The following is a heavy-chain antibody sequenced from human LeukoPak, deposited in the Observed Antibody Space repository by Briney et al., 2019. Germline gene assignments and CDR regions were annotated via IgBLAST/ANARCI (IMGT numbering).Heavy chain of an antibody. CDR1: GFTFSDYY. Sequence: GGSLRLSCAASGFTFSDYYMSWIRQAPGQGLEWVSYISSSGSTIYYADSVKGRFTISRDNAKNSLYLQMNSLRAEDTAVYYCARVSSSSWYAYYYYYYMDVWGKGTTVTVSS. J-gene: IGHJ6*03. CDR2: ISSSGSTI. D-gene: IGHD6-13*01. V-gene: IGHV3-11*04. CDR3: ARVSSSSWYAYYYYYYMDV.